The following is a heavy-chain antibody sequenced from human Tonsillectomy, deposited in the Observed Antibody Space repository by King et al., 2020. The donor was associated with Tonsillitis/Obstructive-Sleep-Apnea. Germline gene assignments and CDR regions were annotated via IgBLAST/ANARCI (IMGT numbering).Heavy chain of an antibody. CDR3: ARLEYSNSYGMDV. D-gene: IGHD6-13*01. CDR2: IDPSDSYT. V-gene: IGHV5-10-1*01. Sequence: TSYWISWLRQMPGTGLEWMGMIDPSDSYTNYSPSFQGHVTISAAKSISAAYLQWSSLKASDTAMYYCARLEYSNSYGMDVWGQGTTVTVSS. J-gene: IGHJ6*02. CDR1: TSYW.